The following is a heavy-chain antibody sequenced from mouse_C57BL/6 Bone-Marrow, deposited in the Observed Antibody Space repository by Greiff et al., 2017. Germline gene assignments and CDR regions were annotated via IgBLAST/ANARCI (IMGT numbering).Heavy chain of an antibody. V-gene: IGHV1-64*01. D-gene: IGHD3-3*01. Sequence: QVQLKQPGAELVKPGASVKLSCKASGYTFTSYWMHWVKQRPGQGLEWIGMIHPNSGSTNYNEKFKSKATLTVDKSSSTAYMQLSSLTSEDSAVYYCARGGRNRYVDVWGTGTTVTVSS. CDR2: IHPNSGST. CDR3: ARGGRNRYVDV. J-gene: IGHJ1*03. CDR1: GYTFTSYW.